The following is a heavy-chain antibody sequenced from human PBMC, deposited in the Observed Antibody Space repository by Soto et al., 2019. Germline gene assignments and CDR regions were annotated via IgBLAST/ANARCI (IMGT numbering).Heavy chain of an antibody. J-gene: IGHJ6*02. CDR3: ARGDSTDCSTGVCSFFYTHDMDV. D-gene: IGHD2-8*01. CDR2: INPKSGGT. V-gene: IGHV1-2*04. Sequence: VSSVKVSCKASGYSFTDYHIHWVRQAPGQGLEWLGRINPKSGGTSTAQKFQGWVTMTTDTSISTASMELTRLTSDDTAIYYCARGDSTDCSTGVCSFFYTHDMDVWG. CDR1: GYSFTDYH.